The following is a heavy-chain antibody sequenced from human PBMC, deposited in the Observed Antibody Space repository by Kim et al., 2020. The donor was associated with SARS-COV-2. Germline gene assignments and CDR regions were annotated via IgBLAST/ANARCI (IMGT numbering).Heavy chain of an antibody. J-gene: IGHJ2*01. D-gene: IGHD4-17*01. V-gene: IGHV4-59*13. CDR2: IYYSGST. CDR3: ARIFNDYGDYVGLNWYFDL. CDR1: GGSISSYY. Sequence: SETLSLTCTVSGGSISSYYWSWIRQPPGKGLEWIGYIYYSGSTNYNPSLKSRVTISVDTSKNQFSLKLSSVTAADTAVYYCARIFNDYGDYVGLNWYFDLWGRGTLVTVSS.